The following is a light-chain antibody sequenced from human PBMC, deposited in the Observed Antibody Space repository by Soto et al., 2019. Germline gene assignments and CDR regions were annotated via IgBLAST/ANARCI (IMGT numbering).Light chain of an antibody. J-gene: IGKJ4*01. V-gene: IGKV1-33*01. CDR3: QQYNVYPLT. Sequence: DIQMTQSPSSLSASVGDRVTITCQASQDISNFLNWYQQKPGTAPKLLIYDASNLETGVPSRFSGSGSGTDFTFTISSLQPEDFATYYCQQYNVYPLTFGGGTQVEIK. CDR2: DAS. CDR1: QDISNF.